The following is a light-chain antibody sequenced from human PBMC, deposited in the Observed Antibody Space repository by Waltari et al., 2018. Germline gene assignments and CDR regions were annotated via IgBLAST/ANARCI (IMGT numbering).Light chain of an antibody. V-gene: IGLV2-23*02. Sequence: QPALTQPASVSGSPGQSITISCTGTSSDVGTTNHVCWYQKPPDKVPKLIIYEVSKPPSGVSDRFSGSKSGNTASLTISGLQAEDEADYYCLSYAATVSFGFGGGTKLTVL. CDR2: EVS. CDR1: SSDVGTTNH. J-gene: IGLJ2*01. CDR3: LSYAATVSFG.